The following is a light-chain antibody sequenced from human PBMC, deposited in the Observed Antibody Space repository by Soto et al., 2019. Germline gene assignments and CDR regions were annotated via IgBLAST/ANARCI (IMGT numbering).Light chain of an antibody. Sequence: QSALTQPASVSGSPGQSIPISCTGTSSDVGGYNYVSWYQQHPGKAPKLMIYEVSNRPSGVSNRFPGSKSGNTASLTISGLQAEDEADYYCSSYTSSSTRVLGGGTKLPVL. V-gene: IGLV2-14*01. J-gene: IGLJ3*02. CDR1: SSDVGGYNY. CDR3: SSYTSSSTRV. CDR2: EVS.